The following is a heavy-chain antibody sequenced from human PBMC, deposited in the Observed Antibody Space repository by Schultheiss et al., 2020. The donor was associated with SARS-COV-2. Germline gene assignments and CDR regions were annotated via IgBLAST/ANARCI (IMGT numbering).Heavy chain of an antibody. CDR2: IIHSGST. V-gene: IGHV4-34*12. J-gene: IGHJ3*02. Sequence: SQTLSLTCAVYGGSFSGYYWSWIRQPPGKGLEWIGEIIHSGSTNYNPSLKSRVTISVDTSKNQFSLKLSSVTAADTAVYYCARASDRGDAFDIWGQGTMVTVSS. CDR1: GGSFSGYY. CDR3: ARASDRGDAFDI. D-gene: IGHD3-10*01.